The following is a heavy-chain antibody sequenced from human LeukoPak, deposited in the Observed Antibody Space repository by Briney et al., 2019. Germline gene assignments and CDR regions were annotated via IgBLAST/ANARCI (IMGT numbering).Heavy chain of an antibody. J-gene: IGHJ6*02. CDR3: ARDAIQLLTHCGMDV. CDR2: INPSGGST. Sequence: ASVKVSCTASGYTFTSYYMHWVRQAPGQGLERMGIINPSGGSTSYAQKFQGRVTMTRDTSTSTVYMELSSLRSEDTAVYYCARDAIQLLTHCGMDVWGQGTTVTVSS. CDR1: GYTFTSYY. V-gene: IGHV1-46*01. D-gene: IGHD5-18*01.